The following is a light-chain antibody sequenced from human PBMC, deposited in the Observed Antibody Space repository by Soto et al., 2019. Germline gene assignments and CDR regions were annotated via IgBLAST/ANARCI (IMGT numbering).Light chain of an antibody. CDR3: SSYTSSSALIL. CDR1: SSDVGGYNY. V-gene: IGLV2-14*03. J-gene: IGLJ2*01. CDR2: DVN. Sequence: QSVLTQPASVSGSPGQSITISCTGTSSDVGGYNYVSWYQQHPGNAPKRMIYDVNSRPSGVSNRFSGSKSGNTASLTISGLQAEDEADYYCSSYTSSSALILFGGGTKLTVL.